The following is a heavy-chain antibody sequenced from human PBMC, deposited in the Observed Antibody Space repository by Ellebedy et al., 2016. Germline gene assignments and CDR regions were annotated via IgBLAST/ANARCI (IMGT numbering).Heavy chain of an antibody. CDR2: IIPIFGTA. Sequence: ASVKVSCKASGGTFSSYAISWVRQAPGRGLEWMGGIIPIFGTANYAQKFQGRVTITADKSTSTAYMELSSLRSEDTAVYYCARDDRPSNWNYFHYYYGMDVWGQGTTVTVSS. CDR1: GGTFSSYA. J-gene: IGHJ6*02. CDR3: ARDDRPSNWNYFHYYYGMDV. V-gene: IGHV1-69*06. D-gene: IGHD1-7*01.